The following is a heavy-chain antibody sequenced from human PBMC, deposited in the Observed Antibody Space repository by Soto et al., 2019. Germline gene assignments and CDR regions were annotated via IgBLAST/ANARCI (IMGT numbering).Heavy chain of an antibody. J-gene: IGHJ6*02. CDR2: IWYDGSNK. D-gene: IGHD6-19*01. CDR3: ASSGWYYYYGMDV. Sequence: SLRLSCAASGFTFSSYGMHWVRQAPGKGLEWVAVIWYDGSNKYYADSVKGRFTISRDNSKNTLYLQMNSLRAEDTAVYYCASSGWYYYYGMDVWGQGTTVTVSS. CDR1: GFTFSSYG. V-gene: IGHV3-33*01.